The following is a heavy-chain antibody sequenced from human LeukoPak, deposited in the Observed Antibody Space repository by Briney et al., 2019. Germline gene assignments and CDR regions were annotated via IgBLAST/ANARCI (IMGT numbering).Heavy chain of an antibody. CDR3: ARDRRYFTY. CDR2: IKQDGSEK. D-gene: IGHD3-9*01. V-gene: IGHV3-7*01. J-gene: IGHJ4*02. Sequence: GGSLRLSCAASGVTFSSYWMSWVRKAPGKGLDWVANIKQDGSEKYYVDSVKGRFTISRDNAKNSLYLQMNSLRAEDTAVYYCARDRRYFTYWGQGTLVTVSS. CDR1: GVTFSSYW.